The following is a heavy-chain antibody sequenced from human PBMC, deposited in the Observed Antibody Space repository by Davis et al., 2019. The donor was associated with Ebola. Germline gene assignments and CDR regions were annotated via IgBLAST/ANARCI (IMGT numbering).Heavy chain of an antibody. CDR1: GNSFSSHW. D-gene: IGHD1-20*01. V-gene: IGHV5-51*01. CDR3: ASLRRTITGMDDGFDI. CDR2: IYTGDSDT. J-gene: IGHJ3*02. Sequence: GESLKISCKDSGNSFSSHWIGWVRQLPGKGLEWMGIIYTGDSDTRYNPSFRGHVTISADKSTKTAYLQWSSLKASDTAIYFCASLRRTITGMDDGFDIWSQGTMVTVSS.